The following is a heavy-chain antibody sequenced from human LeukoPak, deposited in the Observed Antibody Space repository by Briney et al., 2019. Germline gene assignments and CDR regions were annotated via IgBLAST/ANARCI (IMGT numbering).Heavy chain of an antibody. J-gene: IGHJ4*02. D-gene: IGHD3/OR15-3a*01. CDR2: IKQDGSEK. CDR1: GFTFSSFW. CDR3: ARAASCWTGFYAFGY. V-gene: IGHV3-7*05. Sequence: GGSLRLSCVASGFTFSSFWMSWVRQAPGKGLEWVANIKQDGSEKYYVDSVQGRFTISRDNANHSLYLQMNSLRAEDTAVYYCARAASCWTGFYAFGYWGQGTPVTVSS.